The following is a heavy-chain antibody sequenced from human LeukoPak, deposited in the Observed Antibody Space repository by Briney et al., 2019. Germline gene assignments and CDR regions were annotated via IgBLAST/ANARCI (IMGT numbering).Heavy chain of an antibody. V-gene: IGHV4-59*08. Sequence: SETLSLTCTVSGGSISSYYWSWIRQPPGKGLEWSGYIYYSESTNYNPSLKSRATTTVDTSKKQFSLKLSSVTAADTAVYYCARHNSFAYCGGDCYDYWGQGTLVTVSS. CDR3: ARHNSFAYCGGDCYDY. CDR1: GGSISSYY. CDR2: IYYSEST. D-gene: IGHD2-21*01. J-gene: IGHJ4*02.